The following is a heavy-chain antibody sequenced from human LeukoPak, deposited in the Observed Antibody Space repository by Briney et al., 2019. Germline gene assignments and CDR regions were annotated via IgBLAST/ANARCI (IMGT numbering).Heavy chain of an antibody. J-gene: IGHJ6*03. Sequence: GAPVKVSCKASGYTFTGYYIHWVRQAPGQGLEWMGWINPNSGGTNSAQKFQGRVTMTRDTSISTAYMELSRLTSDDTAVYSCARGVTARGFYYYMDIWGKGTTVTISS. D-gene: IGHD2-21*02. CDR3: ARGVTARGFYYYMDI. CDR1: GYTFTGYY. CDR2: INPNSGGT. V-gene: IGHV1-2*02.